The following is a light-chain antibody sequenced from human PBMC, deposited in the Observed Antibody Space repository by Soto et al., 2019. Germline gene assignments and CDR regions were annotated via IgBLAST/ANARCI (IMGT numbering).Light chain of an antibody. CDR2: GAS. J-gene: IGKJ5*01. CDR3: QQYNNRPPIT. CDR1: QSVSSSY. Sequence: EIVLTQSPGTLSLSPGERATLSCRASQSVSSSYLAWYQQKPGQAPRLLIYGASSRATGIPDRFSGSGSGTDFTLTISSLQSEDFAVYYCQQYNNRPPITFGQGTRLEIK. V-gene: IGKV3-20*01.